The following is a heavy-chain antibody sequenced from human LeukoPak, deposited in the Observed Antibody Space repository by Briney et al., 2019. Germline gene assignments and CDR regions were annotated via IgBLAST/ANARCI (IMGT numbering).Heavy chain of an antibody. CDR1: GFTFTKAW. D-gene: IGHD3-3*01. CDR3: TTDKDFWGGYQDF. V-gene: IGHV3-15*01. Sequence: GSLRLFWGASGFTFTKAWKNWVGQAPGKGMGWGGRVKSKAHGGIADYVASVEGRFIISRNDSEDTLYLQMNSLKIEDTGVYYCTTDKDFWGGYQDFWGQGVLVSVS. CDR2: VKSKAHGGIA. J-gene: IGHJ4*02.